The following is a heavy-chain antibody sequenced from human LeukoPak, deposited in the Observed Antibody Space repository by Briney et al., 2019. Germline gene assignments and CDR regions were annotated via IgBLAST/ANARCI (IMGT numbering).Heavy chain of an antibody. D-gene: IGHD2-15*01. V-gene: IGHV1-69*06. CDR3: ASKWGRECSGGSCYHAFDI. J-gene: IGHJ3*02. Sequence: GASVKVSCKASGGTFSSYAISWVRQAPGQGLEWMGGIIPIFGTANYAQKFQGRVMITADKSTSTAYMELSSLRSEDTAVYYCASKWGRECSGGSCYHAFDIWGQGTMVTVSS. CDR1: GGTFSSYA. CDR2: IIPIFGTA.